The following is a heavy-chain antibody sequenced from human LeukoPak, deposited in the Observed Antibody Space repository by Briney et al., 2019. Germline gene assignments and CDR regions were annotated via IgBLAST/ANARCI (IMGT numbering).Heavy chain of an antibody. CDR2: INHRGST. D-gene: IGHD2-15*01. CDR1: GGSFSGYY. J-gene: IGHJ6*04. V-gene: IGHV4-34*01. CDR3: ARGDCSGGSCYSRSRTYGMDV. Sequence: SETLSLTCAVYGGSFSGYYWSWIRQPPGKGLKWIGEINHRGSTNYNPSLKSRVTTSVDTSKNQFSLKLSSVTAADTAVYYCARGDCSGGSCYSRSRTYGMDVWGKGTTVTVSS.